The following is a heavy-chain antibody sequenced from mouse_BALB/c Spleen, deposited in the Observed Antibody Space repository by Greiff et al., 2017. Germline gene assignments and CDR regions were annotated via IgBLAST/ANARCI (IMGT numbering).Heavy chain of an antibody. CDR2: ISDGGSYT. D-gene: IGHD2-10*02. CDR1: GFTFSDYY. CDR3: ARGSGYGNFWFAY. Sequence: EVQLVESGGGLVKPGGSLKLSCAASGFTFSDYYMYWVRQTPEKRLEWVATISDGGSYTYYPDSVKGRFTISRDNAKNNLYLQMSSLKSEDTAMYYCARGSGYGNFWFAYWGQGTLVTVSA. V-gene: IGHV5-4*02. J-gene: IGHJ3*01.